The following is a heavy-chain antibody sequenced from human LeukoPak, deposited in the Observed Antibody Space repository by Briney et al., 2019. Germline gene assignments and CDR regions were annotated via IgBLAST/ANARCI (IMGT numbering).Heavy chain of an antibody. V-gene: IGHV3-30*02. Sequence: GGSLRPSCAASAFRFSSYGMHWVRQAPGKGPEWVAFIRSDSSNQYYADSVKGRFTISRDNSKNTLYLQMNSLRAEDTAVYYCAKVPLSSSGWDREYYFDYWGQGTLVTVSS. D-gene: IGHD6-19*01. CDR2: IRSDSSNQ. J-gene: IGHJ4*02. CDR3: AKVPLSSSGWDREYYFDY. CDR1: AFRFSSYG.